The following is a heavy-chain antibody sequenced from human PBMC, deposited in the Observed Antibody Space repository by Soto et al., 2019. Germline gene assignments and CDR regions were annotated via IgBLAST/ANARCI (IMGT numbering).Heavy chain of an antibody. V-gene: IGHV1-2*02. Sequence: ASVKVSCKASGYTFTDYYMHWVRQAPGQGLEWMGWVNPNSGGTNYAQKFQGRVTMTRDTSISTAYMELNRLRSDDTAVYYCARDQSPSSGWPGMDVWGQGTTVTVSS. CDR1: GYTFTDYY. D-gene: IGHD6-19*01. CDR2: VNPNSGGT. CDR3: ARDQSPSSGWPGMDV. J-gene: IGHJ6*02.